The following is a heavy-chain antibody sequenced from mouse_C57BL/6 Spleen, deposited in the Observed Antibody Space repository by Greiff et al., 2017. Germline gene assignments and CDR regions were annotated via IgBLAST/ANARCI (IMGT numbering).Heavy chain of an antibody. J-gene: IGHJ4*01. CDR2: ISDGGSYT. D-gene: IGHD2-5*01. CDR3: ARDETYYSNYEDAMDY. V-gene: IGHV5-4*01. CDR1: GFTFSSYA. Sequence: EVKLVESGGGLVKPGGSLKLSCAASGFTFSSYAMSWVRQTPEKRLEWVATISDGGSYTYYPDNVKGRFTISRDNAKNNLYLQMSHLKSEDTAMYYCARDETYYSNYEDAMDYWGQGTSVTVSS.